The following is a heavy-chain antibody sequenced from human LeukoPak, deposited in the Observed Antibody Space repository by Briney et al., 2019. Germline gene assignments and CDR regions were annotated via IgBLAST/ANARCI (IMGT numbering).Heavy chain of an antibody. CDR1: GDSISIYY. J-gene: IGHJ4*02. D-gene: IGHD3-22*01. Sequence: SETLSLTCSVSGDSISIYYWSWIRQPPGKGLEWLGYIYNSGSTNYNPSLKSRVTISVDTSKNQFSLKLSSVTAADTAVYYCARATRYYDSSGYYYPSNYFDYWGQGTLVTVSS. CDR2: IYNSGST. CDR3: ARATRYYDSSGYYYPSNYFDY. V-gene: IGHV4-59*01.